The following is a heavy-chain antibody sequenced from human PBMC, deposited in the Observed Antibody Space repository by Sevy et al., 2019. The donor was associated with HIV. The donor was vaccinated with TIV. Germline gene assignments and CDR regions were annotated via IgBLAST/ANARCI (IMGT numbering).Heavy chain of an antibody. CDR3: ARGVLRGISMARFGSWSIFDY. CDR1: GYTFTSYA. D-gene: IGHD6-13*01. CDR2: INAGNGNT. J-gene: IGHJ4*02. Sequence: ASVKVSCKASGYTFTSYAMHWVRQAPGQRLEWMGWINAGNGNTKYSQKFQGRVTITRDTSASTDYMELSSLRSEDTALYYCARGVLRGISMARFGSWSIFDYWGQGTLVTVSS. V-gene: IGHV1-3*01.